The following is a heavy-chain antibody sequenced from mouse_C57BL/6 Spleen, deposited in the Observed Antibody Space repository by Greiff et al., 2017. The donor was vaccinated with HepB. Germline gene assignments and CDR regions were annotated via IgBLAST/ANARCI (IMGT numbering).Heavy chain of an antibody. CDR1: GFTFSSYA. J-gene: IGHJ3*01. D-gene: IGHD1-1*01. Sequence: EVNVVESGGGLVKPGGSLKLSCAASGFTFSSYAMSWVRQTPEKRLEWVATISDGGSYTYYPDNVKGRFTISRDNAKNNLYLQMSHLKSEDTAMYYCARPYGSSYGGFAYWGQGTLVTVSA. CDR2: ISDGGSYT. CDR3: ARPYGSSYGGFAY. V-gene: IGHV5-4*03.